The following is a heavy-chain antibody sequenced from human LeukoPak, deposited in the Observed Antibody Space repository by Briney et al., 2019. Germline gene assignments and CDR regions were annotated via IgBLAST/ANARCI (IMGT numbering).Heavy chain of an antibody. CDR2: IRSKANSYAT. Sequence: GGSLKLSCAASGFTFSGSAMHWVRQASGKGLEWVGRIRSKANSYATAYAASVKGRFTISRDDSRNTAHLQMNSLKTEDTAVYYCTRRAPSGIAVAGTSVDYWGQGTLVTVSS. V-gene: IGHV3-73*01. J-gene: IGHJ4*02. CDR3: TRRAPSGIAVAGTSVDY. CDR1: GFTFSGSA. D-gene: IGHD6-19*01.